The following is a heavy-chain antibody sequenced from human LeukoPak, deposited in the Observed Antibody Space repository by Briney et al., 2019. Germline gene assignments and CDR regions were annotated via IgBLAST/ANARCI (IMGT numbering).Heavy chain of an antibody. CDR1: GFTFSSYE. Sequence: GGSLRLSCAASGFTFSSYEMNWVRQAPGKGLEWVSYISSNGSTIYYADSVKGRFTISRDNAKNSLYLQMNSLRAEDTAVYYCARVPRSGNHFDYWGQGTLVTVSS. J-gene: IGHJ4*02. V-gene: IGHV3-48*03. CDR3: ARVPRSGNHFDY. D-gene: IGHD1-26*01. CDR2: ISSNGSTI.